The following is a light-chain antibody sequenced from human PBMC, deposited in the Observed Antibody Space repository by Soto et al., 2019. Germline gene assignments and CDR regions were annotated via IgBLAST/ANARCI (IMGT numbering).Light chain of an antibody. CDR3: QQYENLPT. Sequence: IQMTQSPSSLSASVGDRVTITFQASQNINNYLNWYQQKPGRAPKLLIYDASNLEAGVPSRFRGSGSGTDFTFTISRLQPEDIATYYCQQYENLPTSGQGTRLEIK. CDR1: QNINNY. V-gene: IGKV1-33*01. J-gene: IGKJ5*01. CDR2: DAS.